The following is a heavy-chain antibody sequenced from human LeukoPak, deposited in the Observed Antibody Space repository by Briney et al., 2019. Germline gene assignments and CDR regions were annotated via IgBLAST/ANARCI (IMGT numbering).Heavy chain of an antibody. CDR3: ARGSGSYPYYFDY. Sequence: ASVEVSCKASGYTFTDYYIHWVRQAPGQGLEWMAWINPNSGGTNYVQKFQGRVTMTRDTSISTAYMELSRLRSDDTAVYYCARGSGSYPYYFDYWGQGTLVTVSS. CDR1: GYTFTDYY. D-gene: IGHD1-26*01. V-gene: IGHV1-2*02. J-gene: IGHJ4*02. CDR2: INPNSGGT.